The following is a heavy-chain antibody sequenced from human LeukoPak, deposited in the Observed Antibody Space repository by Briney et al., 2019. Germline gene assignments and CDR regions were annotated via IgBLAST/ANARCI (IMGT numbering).Heavy chain of an antibody. CDR2: ISVSGGST. D-gene: IGHD6-13*01. V-gene: IGHV3-23*01. CDR3: AKDRQPLARPEYYFDY. J-gene: IGHJ4*02. Sequence: PGGSLRLSCAASGFTASSKYMSWVRQAPGKGLEWVSAISVSGGSTYYADSVKGRFTISRDNSKNTLYLQMNSLRADGTAVYYCAKDRQPLARPEYYFDYWGQGTLVTVSS. CDR1: GFTASSKY.